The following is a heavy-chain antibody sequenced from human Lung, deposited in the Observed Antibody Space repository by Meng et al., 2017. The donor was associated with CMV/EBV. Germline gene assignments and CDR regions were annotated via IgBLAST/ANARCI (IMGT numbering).Heavy chain of an antibody. J-gene: IGHJ4*02. CDR2: ISGGGDRT. CDR1: GFTFSSYV. V-gene: IGHV3-23*01. D-gene: IGHD2-8*01. Sequence: GGSLRLSCAASGFTFSSYVMSWVRQAPGKGLEWVSVISGGGDRTWYADSVQGRFTISRDNSKNTLYLQMHSLRAEDTAVYYCAKDEAVYALSPFDYWGQGAXVTVSS. CDR3: AKDEAVYALSPFDY.